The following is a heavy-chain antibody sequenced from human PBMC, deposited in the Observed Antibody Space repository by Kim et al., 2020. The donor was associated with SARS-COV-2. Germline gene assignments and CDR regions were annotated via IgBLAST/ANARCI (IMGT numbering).Heavy chain of an antibody. J-gene: IGHJ4*02. V-gene: IGHV3-30*07. Sequence: DSVKGRFTISRDNSKNTLYLQMNSLRAEDTAVYYCARDDSSRRIAAALDYWGQGTLVTVSS. D-gene: IGHD6-13*01. CDR3: ARDDSSRRIAAALDY.